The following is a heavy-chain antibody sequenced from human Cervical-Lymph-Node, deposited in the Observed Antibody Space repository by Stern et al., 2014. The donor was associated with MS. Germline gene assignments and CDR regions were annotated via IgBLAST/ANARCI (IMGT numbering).Heavy chain of an antibody. D-gene: IGHD1-1*01. V-gene: IGHV1-8*01. CDR1: GYLFTSDD. Sequence: QVQLVQSGAEVRKPWASVRLSCKASGYLFTSDDINWVRQASGQALEWMGWMNPDSGDTGFEQKFRGRVTMTRDISTSTAYMELSSLTSEDSAVYYCTKAWSHWGRGTQVTVSS. CDR2: MNPDSGDT. CDR3: TKAWSH. J-gene: IGHJ1*01.